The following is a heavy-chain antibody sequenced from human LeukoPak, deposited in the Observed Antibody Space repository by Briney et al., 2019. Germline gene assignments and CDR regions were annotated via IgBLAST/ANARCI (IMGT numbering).Heavy chain of an antibody. V-gene: IGHV1-69*06. Sequence: GASVKVSCKASGGTFSSYAISWVRQAPGQGLEWMGGIIPIFGTANYAQKFQGRVTITADKSTSTAYMELSSLRSEDTAVYYCASPQEDYGDFHYYMDVWGKGTTVTVSS. D-gene: IGHD4-17*01. CDR3: ASPQEDYGDFHYYMDV. J-gene: IGHJ6*03. CDR2: IIPIFGTA. CDR1: GGTFSSYA.